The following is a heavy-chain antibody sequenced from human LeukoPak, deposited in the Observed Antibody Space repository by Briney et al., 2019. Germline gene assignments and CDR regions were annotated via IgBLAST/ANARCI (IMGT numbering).Heavy chain of an antibody. Sequence: GESLKISCKGSGYSFTSYWIGWVRQMPGKGLEWMGIIYPGDSDTRYSPSFQGQVTTSADKSISTAYLQWSSLKASDTAIYYCARYRRNVDTAMDGGTYFDYWGQGTLVTVSS. CDR3: ARYRRNVDTAMDGGTYFDY. CDR1: GYSFTSYW. CDR2: IYPGDSDT. V-gene: IGHV5-51*01. D-gene: IGHD5-18*01. J-gene: IGHJ4*02.